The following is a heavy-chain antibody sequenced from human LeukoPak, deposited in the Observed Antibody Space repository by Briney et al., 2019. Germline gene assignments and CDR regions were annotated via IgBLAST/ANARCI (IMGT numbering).Heavy chain of an antibody. D-gene: IGHD6-13*01. Sequence: GGSLRLSCAASGFTFSSYGMSWVRQSPGKGLEWVAVISYDGSNKYYADSVKGRFTISRDNSKNTLYLQMNSLRAEDTAVYYCARAPARGSWYYFDYWGQGTLVTVSS. CDR1: GFTFSSYG. CDR3: ARAPARGSWYYFDY. V-gene: IGHV3-30*03. CDR2: ISYDGSNK. J-gene: IGHJ4*02.